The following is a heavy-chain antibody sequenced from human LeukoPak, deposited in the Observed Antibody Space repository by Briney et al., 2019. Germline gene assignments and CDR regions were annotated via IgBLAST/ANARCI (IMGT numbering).Heavy chain of an antibody. CDR2: ISAYNGNT. J-gene: IGHJ4*02. V-gene: IGHV1-18*01. D-gene: IGHD6-19*01. CDR3: ARDISSGGPRTRTEALFDY. CDR1: GYTFTSYG. Sequence: ASVKVSCKASGYTFTSYGISWVRQAPVQGLEWMGWISAYNGNTNYAQKLQGRVTMTTDTSTSTAYMELRSLRSDDTAVYYCARDISSGGPRTRTEALFDYWGQGTLVTVSS.